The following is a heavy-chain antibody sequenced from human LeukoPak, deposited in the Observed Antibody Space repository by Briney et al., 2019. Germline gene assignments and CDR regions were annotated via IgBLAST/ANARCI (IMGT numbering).Heavy chain of an antibody. CDR1: GYTFTSYG. Sequence: ASVKVSCKASGYTFTSYGISWVRQAPGQGLEWMGRISAYNGKTNYAQKLQGRVTMTTDTSTSTAYMELRSLRSDDTAVYYCARYMELLDAFDIWGQGTMVTVSS. CDR3: ARYMELLDAFDI. D-gene: IGHD1-26*01. J-gene: IGHJ3*02. CDR2: ISAYNGKT. V-gene: IGHV1-18*01.